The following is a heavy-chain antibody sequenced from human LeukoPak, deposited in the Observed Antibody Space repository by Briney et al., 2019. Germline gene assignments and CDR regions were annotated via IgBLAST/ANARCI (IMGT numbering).Heavy chain of an antibody. J-gene: IGHJ4*02. CDR1: GLTVSSNC. Sequence: GGSLRLSCAASGLTVSSNCVNWVRQAPGKGLKWVSVICSGGSTNYADSVKGRFTISRDNSKNTLYLQMNSLRAEDTAVYYCARDPPRTGGGGSHFDYWGQGTLVTVSS. CDR2: ICSGGST. D-gene: IGHD1-1*01. CDR3: ARDPPRTGGGGSHFDY. V-gene: IGHV3-66*01.